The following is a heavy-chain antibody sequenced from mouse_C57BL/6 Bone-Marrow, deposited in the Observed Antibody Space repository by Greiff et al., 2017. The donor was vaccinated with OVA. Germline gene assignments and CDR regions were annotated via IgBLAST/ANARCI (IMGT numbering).Heavy chain of an antibody. Sequence: VQLQQSGAELVKPGASVKMSCKASGYTFTSYWITWVKQRPGQGLEWIGDIYPGSGSTNYNEKFKSKATLTVDTSSSTAYMQLSSLTSEDSAVYYCALYDGYYLYAMDYWGQGTSVTVSS. CDR2: IYPGSGST. CDR3: ALYDGYYLYAMDY. J-gene: IGHJ4*01. D-gene: IGHD2-3*01. V-gene: IGHV1-55*01. CDR1: GYTFTSYW.